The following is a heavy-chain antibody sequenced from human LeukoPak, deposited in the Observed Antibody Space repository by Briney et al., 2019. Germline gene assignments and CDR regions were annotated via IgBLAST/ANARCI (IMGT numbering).Heavy chain of an antibody. Sequence: GASVKVSCKASGYTFTSYYMHWVRQAPGQGLECMGIINPSGGSTRYAQKFQGRVTMTRDTSTSTVYMELSSLRSEDTAVYYCASDPRYCSSTSCYFGWFDPWGQGTLVTVSS. D-gene: IGHD2-2*01. J-gene: IGHJ5*02. V-gene: IGHV1-46*01. CDR2: INPSGGST. CDR1: GYTFTSYY. CDR3: ASDPRYCSSTSCYFGWFDP.